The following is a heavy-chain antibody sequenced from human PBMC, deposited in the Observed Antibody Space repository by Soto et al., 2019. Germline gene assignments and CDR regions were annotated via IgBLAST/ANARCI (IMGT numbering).Heavy chain of an antibody. J-gene: IGHJ6*03. D-gene: IGHD3-10*01. CDR2: ITWHSDGM. CDR1: GFNFNDHG. Sequence: EVQLVESGGGLVQPGRSLRLSCIASGFNFNDHGMHWVRQAPGKGVEWVSGITWHSDGMGYADSVKGRFTISRDNAKNSLYLQMNSLRVEDTALYYCAKEDSGFSGYMDVWGKGTTVTVSS. V-gene: IGHV3-9*01. CDR3: AKEDSGFSGYMDV.